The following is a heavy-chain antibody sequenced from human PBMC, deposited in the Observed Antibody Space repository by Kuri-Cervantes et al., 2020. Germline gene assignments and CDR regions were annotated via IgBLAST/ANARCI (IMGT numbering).Heavy chain of an antibody. CDR1: GYTFTSYY. Sequence: SVKVSCKASGYTFTSYYMHWVRQAPGQGLEWMGRIIPILGIANYAQKFQGRVTITADKSTSTAYMELSSLRSEDTAVYYCQTKTYYYYGMDVWGQGTTVTVSS. D-gene: IGHD1-14*01. V-gene: IGHV1-69*02. J-gene: IGHJ6*02. CDR2: IIPILGIA. CDR3: QTKTYYYYGMDV.